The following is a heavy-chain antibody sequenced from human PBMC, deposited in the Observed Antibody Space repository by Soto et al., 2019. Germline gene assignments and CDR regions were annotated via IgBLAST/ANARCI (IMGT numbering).Heavy chain of an antibody. D-gene: IGHD1-26*01. CDR2: IYYSGST. J-gene: IGHJ4*02. CDR3: ARTTGSGSYWAYYFDY. V-gene: IGHV4-31*03. CDR1: GGSISSGGYY. Sequence: SETLSLTCTVSGGSISSGGYYWSWIRQHPGNGLEWIGYIYYSGSTYYNPSLKSRVTISVDTSKNQFSLKLTSVTAADTAVYYCARTTGSGSYWAYYFDYWGQGTMVTVSS.